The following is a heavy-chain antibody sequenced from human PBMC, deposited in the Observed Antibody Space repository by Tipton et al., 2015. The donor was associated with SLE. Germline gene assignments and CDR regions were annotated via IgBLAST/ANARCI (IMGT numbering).Heavy chain of an antibody. CDR2: LYYSGST. V-gene: IGHV4-59*01. D-gene: IGHD4-17*01. CDR3: ARDPYGHGAFDI. J-gene: IGHJ3*02. Sequence: TLSLTCTVSGGSISSFYWSWIRLPPGKGLEWIGYLYYSGSTKYNPSLKSRVTISVDMSKNQFSLKLSSVTAADTAVYYCARDPYGHGAFDIWGQGTLVTVSS. CDR1: GGSISSFY.